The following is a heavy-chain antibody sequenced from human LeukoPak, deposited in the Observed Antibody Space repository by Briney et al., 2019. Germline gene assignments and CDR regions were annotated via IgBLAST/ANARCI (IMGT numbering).Heavy chain of an antibody. CDR1: GGSISSGGYY. Sequence: SQTLSLTCTVSGGSISSGGYYWSWIRQPPGKGLEWIGYIYHSGSTYHNPSLKSRVTISVDRSKNQFSLKLSSVTAADTAVYYCAGGSQWLALPYFDYWGQGTLVTVSS. D-gene: IGHD6-19*01. CDR2: IYHSGST. CDR3: AGGSQWLALPYFDY. V-gene: IGHV4-30-2*01. J-gene: IGHJ4*02.